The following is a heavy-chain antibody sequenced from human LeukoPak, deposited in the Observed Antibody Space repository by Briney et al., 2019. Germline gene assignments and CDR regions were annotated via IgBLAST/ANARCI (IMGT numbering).Heavy chain of an antibody. CDR1: GFTFSSYW. CDR2: INSDGSST. CDR3: ARAHYGSGSYYSD. Sequence: GGSLRLSCAASGFTFSSYWMHWVRQAPGKGLVWVSRINSDGSSTSYADSVKGRFTISRDNAKNTLRLQMNSLRAEDTAVYYCARAHYGSGSYYSDWGQGTLVTVSS. D-gene: IGHD3-10*01. J-gene: IGHJ4*02. V-gene: IGHV3-74*01.